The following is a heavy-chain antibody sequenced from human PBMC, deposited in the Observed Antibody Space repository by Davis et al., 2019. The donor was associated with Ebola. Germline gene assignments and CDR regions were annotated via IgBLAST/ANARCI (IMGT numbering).Heavy chain of an antibody. V-gene: IGHV3-49*03. J-gene: IGHJ6*02. CDR1: GFTFGDYA. D-gene: IGHD2-2*02. CDR3: TTYPLHCSSTSCYTTIFGVVNGMDV. Sequence: GESLKISCTASGFTFGDYAMSWFRQAPGKGLEWVGFIRSKAYGGTTEYAASVKGRFTISRDDSKSIAYLQMNSLKTEDTAVYYCTTYPLHCSSTSCYTTIFGVVNGMDVWGQGTTVTVSS. CDR2: IRSKAYGGTT.